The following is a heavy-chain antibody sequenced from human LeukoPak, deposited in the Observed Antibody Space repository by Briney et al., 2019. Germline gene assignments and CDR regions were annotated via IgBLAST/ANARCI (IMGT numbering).Heavy chain of an antibody. D-gene: IGHD6-19*01. J-gene: IGHJ4*02. CDR2: IDHSGTT. Sequence: KSSETLSLTCAVYGGSFSGYYWNWIRQPPGKGLEWIGEIDHSGTTNYNPSLKSRVTISVDTSKNQFSLKLSSVTAADTAVYYCAGPYSSGWPFDYWGQGTLVTVSS. V-gene: IGHV4-34*01. CDR3: AGPYSSGWPFDY. CDR1: GGSFSGYY.